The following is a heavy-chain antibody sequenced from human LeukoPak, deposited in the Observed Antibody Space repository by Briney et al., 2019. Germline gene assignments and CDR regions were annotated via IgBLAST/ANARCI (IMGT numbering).Heavy chain of an antibody. V-gene: IGHV1-3*01. CDR1: GYTFTSYA. CDR3: ARSGSTSSLFDY. CDR2: INAGNGNT. Sequence: GASVKVSCKASGYTFTSYAMHWVRQAPGQRLEWMGWINAGNGNTKYSQKLQGRVTMTTDTSTSTAYMELRSLRSDDTAVYYCARSGSTSSLFDYWGQGTLVTVSS. D-gene: IGHD2-2*01. J-gene: IGHJ4*02.